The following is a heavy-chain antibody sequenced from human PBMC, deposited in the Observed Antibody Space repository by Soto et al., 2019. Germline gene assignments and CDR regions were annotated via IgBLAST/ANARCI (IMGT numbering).Heavy chain of an antibody. CDR3: ARDGYCSSTSCYYYYYGMDV. V-gene: IGHV3-21*01. J-gene: IGHJ6*02. D-gene: IGHD2-2*03. CDR2: ISSSSSYI. Sequence: EVQLVESGGGLVKPGGSLRLSCAASGFTFSSYSMNWVRQAPGKGLEWVSSISSSSSYIYYADSVKGRFTISRDNAKNSLYLQMNSLRAEDTAVYYCARDGYCSSTSCYYYYYGMDVWGQGTTVTVSS. CDR1: GFTFSSYS.